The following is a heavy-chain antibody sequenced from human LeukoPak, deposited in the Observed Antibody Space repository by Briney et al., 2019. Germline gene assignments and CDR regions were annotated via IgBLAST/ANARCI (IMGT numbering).Heavy chain of an antibody. J-gene: IGHJ4*02. V-gene: IGHV4-39*07. CDR2: IYYSGST. D-gene: IGHD3-22*01. Sequence: SETLSLTCTVSGGSISSSSYYWGWIRQPPGKGLEWIGSIYYSGSTYYNPSLKSRVTISVDTSKNQFSLKLSSVTAADTAVYYCARIGRYYYDSSGYYYLDYWGQGTLVTVSS. CDR1: GGSISSSSYY. CDR3: ARIGRYYYDSSGYYYLDY.